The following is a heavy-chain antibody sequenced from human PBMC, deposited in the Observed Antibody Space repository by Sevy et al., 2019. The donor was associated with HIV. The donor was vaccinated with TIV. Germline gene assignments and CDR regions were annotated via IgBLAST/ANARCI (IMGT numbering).Heavy chain of an antibody. CDR1: GGSVSSGSYY. J-gene: IGHJ4*02. Sequence: SETLSLTCTVSGGSVSSGSYYWSWIRQPPGKGLEWIGYIYYSGSTNYNPSLKSRVTISVDTSKIQFSRKLSSVTAADTAVYYCARAPTTIFGVVTIFDYWGQGTLVTVSS. CDR2: IYYSGST. V-gene: IGHV4-61*01. D-gene: IGHD3-3*01. CDR3: ARAPTTIFGVVTIFDY.